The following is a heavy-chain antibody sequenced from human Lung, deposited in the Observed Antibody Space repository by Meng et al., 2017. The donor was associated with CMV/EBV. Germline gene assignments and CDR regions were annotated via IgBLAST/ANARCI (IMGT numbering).Heavy chain of an antibody. CDR1: GGPISNGGYY. V-gene: IGHV4-31*03. Sequence: SETLSSPFTVPGGPISNGGYYWSWIRQHPGKGLEWIGYIYYSGSTYYNPSLKSRVTISVDTSKNQFSLKLISVTAADTAVYYCARDRCSSTSCYFGSYYYGMDVWGQRTTVTSAS. D-gene: IGHD2-2*01. CDR2: IYYSGST. J-gene: IGHJ6*01. CDR3: ARDRCSSTSCYFGSYYYGMDV.